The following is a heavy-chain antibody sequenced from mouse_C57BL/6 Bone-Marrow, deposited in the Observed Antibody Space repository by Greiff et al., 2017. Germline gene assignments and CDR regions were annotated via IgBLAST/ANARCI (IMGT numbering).Heavy chain of an antibody. D-gene: IGHD1-1*01. Sequence: QVQLQQSGPELVKPGASVKISCKASGYAFSSSWMNWVKQRPGKGLEWIGRIYPGDGDTNYNGKFKGKATLTADKSSSTAYMQLSSLTSEDSAVYFFAKSLYCDSSYWFADWGQGTLVTVSA. V-gene: IGHV1-82*01. CDR1: GYAFSSSW. J-gene: IGHJ3*01. CDR2: IYPGDGDT. CDR3: AKSLYCDSSYWFAD.